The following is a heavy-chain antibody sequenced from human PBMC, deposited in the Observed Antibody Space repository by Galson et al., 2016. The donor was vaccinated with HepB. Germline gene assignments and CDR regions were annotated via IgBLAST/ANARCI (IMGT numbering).Heavy chain of an antibody. J-gene: IGHJ4*02. V-gene: IGHV3-23*01. CDR1: GLTFSRFW. CDR2: ISGSGGST. D-gene: IGHD3-16*02. Sequence: SLRLSCAASGLTFSRFWMTWVRQAPGKGLDWVSGISGSGGSTHYADSVKGRFTISRDNSKNTLYLQMNSLRAEDTAVYYCAKDYVWGSYLLTHFDSWGQGTLVTVSS. CDR3: AKDYVWGSYLLTHFDS.